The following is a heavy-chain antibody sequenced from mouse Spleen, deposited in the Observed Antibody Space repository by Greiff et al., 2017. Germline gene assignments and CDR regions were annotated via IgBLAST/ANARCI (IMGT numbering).Heavy chain of an antibody. CDR1: GYSITSGYY. CDR3: ARRDYARGLFDY. D-gene: IGHD2-4*01. V-gene: IGHV3-6*01. CDR2: ISYDGSN. Sequence: DVQLVESGPGLVKPSQSLSLTCSVTGYSITSGYYWNWIRQFPGNKLEWMGYISYDGSNNYNPSLKNRISITRDTSKNQFFLKLNSVTTEDTATYYCARRDYARGLFDYWGQGTTLTVSS. J-gene: IGHJ2*01.